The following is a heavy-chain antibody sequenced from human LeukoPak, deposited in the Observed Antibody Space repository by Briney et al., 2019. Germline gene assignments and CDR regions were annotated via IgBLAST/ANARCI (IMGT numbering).Heavy chain of an antibody. J-gene: IGHJ4*02. V-gene: IGHV4-59*08. CDR3: AKHQALYYFDY. CDR1: GGSITSYY. CDR2: IFYRGST. Sequence: SETLSLTCTVSGGSITSYYWGWIRQPPGKGLEWIGYIFYRGSTNYNPSLKSRVTISVDTSKNQFSLKLSSVTAADTALYYCAKHQALYYFDYWGQGSLVTVSS.